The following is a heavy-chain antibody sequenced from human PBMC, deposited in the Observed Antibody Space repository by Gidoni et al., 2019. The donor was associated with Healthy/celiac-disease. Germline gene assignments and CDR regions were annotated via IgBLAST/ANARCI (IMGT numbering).Heavy chain of an antibody. CDR1: GYHFPSYG. CDR3: ARDRAVIAAAGISIY. Sequence: HVQLVQSGAEVKKPGASVKVSCTASGYHFPSYGISCVRQATGPGLEWMGWISAYNGNTKYAQKLQGRVTMTTDKSKSTAYMELRSLRSDDTAVYYCARDRAVIAAAGISIYWGQGTLVTVSS. CDR2: ISAYNGNT. D-gene: IGHD6-13*01. V-gene: IGHV1-18*01. J-gene: IGHJ4*02.